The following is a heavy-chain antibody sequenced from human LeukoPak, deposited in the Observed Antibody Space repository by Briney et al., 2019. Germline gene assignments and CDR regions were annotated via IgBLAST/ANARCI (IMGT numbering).Heavy chain of an antibody. CDR2: INPSGGST. D-gene: IGHD5-24*01. CDR1: GYTFTSYY. CDR3: ARRDWVVINEWLQFYLDY. J-gene: IGHJ4*02. V-gene: IGHV1-46*01. Sequence: GASVKVSCKASGYTFTSYYMHWVRQAPGQGLEWMGIINPSGGSTSYAQKFQGRVTMTRDTSTSTVYMELSSLRSEDTAVYYCARRDWVVINEWLQFYLDYWGQGTLVTVSS.